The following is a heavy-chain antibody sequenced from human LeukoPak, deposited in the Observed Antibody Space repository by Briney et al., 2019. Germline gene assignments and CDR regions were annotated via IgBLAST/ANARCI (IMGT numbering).Heavy chain of an antibody. J-gene: IGHJ3*02. CDR1: TFSFSDYV. V-gene: IGHV3-23*01. Sequence: GGSLRLSCAASTFSFSDYVMTWVRQAPGKGLEWVSSITGDGDATYYADSVRGRFTISRDNSKNTLYLQMNSVRAEDTAIYYCAKGPIEGAFDIWGQGTVVTVS. CDR3: AKGPIEGAFDI. CDR2: ITGDGDAT. D-gene: IGHD2/OR15-2a*01.